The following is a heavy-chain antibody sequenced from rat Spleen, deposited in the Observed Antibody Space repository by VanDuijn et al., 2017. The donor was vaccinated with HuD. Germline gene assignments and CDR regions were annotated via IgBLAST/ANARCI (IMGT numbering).Heavy chain of an antibody. CDR2: LSYDGSST. Sequence: EVQLVESGGGLVQPGRSLKLSCAASGFTFSDYNMAWVRQAPKKGLELVATLSYDGSSTYYRDSVKGRFTITRDNAKSTLSLQMDSLRSEDTATKYCARRHYGYTDYFDYWGQGVMVTVSS. CDR1: GFTFSDYN. CDR3: ARRHYGYTDYFDY. J-gene: IGHJ2*01. V-gene: IGHV5-7*01. D-gene: IGHD1-9*01.